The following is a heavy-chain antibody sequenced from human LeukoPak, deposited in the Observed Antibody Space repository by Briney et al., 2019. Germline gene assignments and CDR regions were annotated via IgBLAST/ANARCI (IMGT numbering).Heavy chain of an antibody. V-gene: IGHV3-33*01. CDR3: ARDLGSSGFFDY. Sequence: GGSLRLSCVAPGFNFRSYGMHWVRQAPGKGLEWVAIIWYDGSDKYYADSVKGRFTISRDNSRNTLYLQMNSLRAEDTAVYYCARDLGSSGFFDYWGQGTLVTVSP. CDR2: IWYDGSDK. D-gene: IGHD6-19*01. J-gene: IGHJ4*02. CDR1: GFNFRSYG.